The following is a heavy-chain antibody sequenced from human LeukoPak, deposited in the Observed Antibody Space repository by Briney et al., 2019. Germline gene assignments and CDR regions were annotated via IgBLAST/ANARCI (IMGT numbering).Heavy chain of an antibody. CDR3: ARSRGLLWFGLEYYFDY. V-gene: IGHV3-30*02. CDR2: IRSDGTTK. J-gene: IGHJ4*02. CDR1: GFSFSSYG. Sequence: GGSLRLSCAASGFSFSSYGIHWVRQAPGKGLEWVAFIRSDGTTKYYADSVKGRFTISRDNSKSTLYLQMNSLRAEDTAVYYCARSRGLLWFGLEYYFDYWGQGTLVTVSS. D-gene: IGHD3-10*01.